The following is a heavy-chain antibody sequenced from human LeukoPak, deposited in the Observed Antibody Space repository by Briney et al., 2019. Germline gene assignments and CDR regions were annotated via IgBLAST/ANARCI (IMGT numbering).Heavy chain of an antibody. CDR1: GYTLTELS. J-gene: IGHJ3*02. CDR2: FDPEDGET. Sequence: ASVKVSCEVSGYTLTELSMHWVRQAPGKGLEWMGGFDPEDGETIYAQKFQGRVTMTEDTSTDTAYMELSSLRSEDTAVYYCATFSSGSYDAFDIWGQGTMVTVSS. CDR3: ATFSSGSYDAFDI. D-gene: IGHD3-10*01. V-gene: IGHV1-24*01.